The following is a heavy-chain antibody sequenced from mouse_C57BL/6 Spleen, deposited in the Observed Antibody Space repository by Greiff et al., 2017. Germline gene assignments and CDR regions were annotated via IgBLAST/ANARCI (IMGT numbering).Heavy chain of an antibody. D-gene: IGHD4-1*01. CDR1: GFTFSSYA. CDR3: TREGTGRYAMDY. CDR2: ISSGGDYI. V-gene: IGHV5-9-1*02. J-gene: IGHJ4*01. Sequence: EVKLQESGEGLVKPGGSLKLSCAASGFTFSSYAMSWVRQTPEKRLEWVAYISSGGDYIYYADTVKGRFTISSDNARNTLYLQMSSLKSEDTAMYYCTREGTGRYAMDYWGQGTSVTVS.